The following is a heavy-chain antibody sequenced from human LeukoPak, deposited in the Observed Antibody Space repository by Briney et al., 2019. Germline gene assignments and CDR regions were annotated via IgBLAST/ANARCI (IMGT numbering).Heavy chain of an antibody. CDR2: INHSGST. J-gene: IGHJ4*02. CDR1: GGSFSGYY. Sequence: KPSETLSLTCAVYGGSFSGYYWSWIRQPPGKGLEWIGEINHSGSTNYNPSLKSRVTISVDTSKNQFSLKLSSVTAADTAVYYCASSSFAASAAAGTLNYWGQGTLVTVSS. CDR3: ASSSFAASAAAGTLNY. D-gene: IGHD6-13*01. V-gene: IGHV4-34*01.